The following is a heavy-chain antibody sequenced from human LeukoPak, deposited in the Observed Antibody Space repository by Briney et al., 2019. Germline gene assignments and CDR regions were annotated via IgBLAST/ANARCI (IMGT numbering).Heavy chain of an antibody. D-gene: IGHD2/OR15-2a*01. CDR1: GFTFRSYG. CDR2: IWSDGNTK. Sequence: GRSLRLSCEASGFTFRSYGMHWVRQAPGKGLEWVAVIWSDGNTKYYADSVEGRFNISRDNSKNTLFLQMDSLRVGDTAVYFCAKQRRFREYFFDYWGQGTLVTVSS. J-gene: IGHJ4*02. V-gene: IGHV3-33*06. CDR3: AKQRRFREYFFDY.